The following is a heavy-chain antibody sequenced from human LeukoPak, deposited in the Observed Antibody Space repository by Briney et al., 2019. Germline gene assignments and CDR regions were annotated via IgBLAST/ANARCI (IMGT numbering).Heavy chain of an antibody. CDR3: AKATNGPIGFDY. Sequence: GRSLRLSCAASGFTFNIYAMHWVRQAPGKGLEWVSGISWNSGSIGYADSVKGRFTTSRDNAKNSLYLQMNSLRAEDTALYYCAKATNGPIGFDYWGQGTLVTVSS. V-gene: IGHV3-9*01. CDR2: ISWNSGSI. D-gene: IGHD1-1*01. J-gene: IGHJ4*02. CDR1: GFTFNIYA.